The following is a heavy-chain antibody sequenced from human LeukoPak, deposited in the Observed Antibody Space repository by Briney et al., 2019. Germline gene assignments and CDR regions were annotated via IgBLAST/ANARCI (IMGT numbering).Heavy chain of an antibody. V-gene: IGHV4-59*01. CDR3: SRWGSIAVARFDY. Sequence: PSGTLSLTCTVSGGSISSYYWSWIRQPPGKGLEWIGYIYYTRSTNYNPSLTSRVNISVDTSNNHFSLQLTYVTAADAAAYYCSRWGSIAVARFDYWGQGTLVTVSS. J-gene: IGHJ4*02. D-gene: IGHD6-19*01. CDR1: GGSISSYY. CDR2: IYYTRST.